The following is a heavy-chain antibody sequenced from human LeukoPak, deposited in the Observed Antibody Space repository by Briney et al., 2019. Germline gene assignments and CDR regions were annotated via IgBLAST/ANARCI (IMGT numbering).Heavy chain of an antibody. CDR3: ARDVGSTTDWFDP. CDR2: IYYSGST. J-gene: IGHJ5*02. Sequence: SETLSLTCTVSGGSISSGDYYWSWIRQPPGKGLEWIGYIYYSGSTYYNPSLKSRVTISVDTSKNQFSLKLSSVTAADTAVCYCARDVGSTTDWFDPWGQGTLVTVSS. CDR1: GGSISSGDYY. V-gene: IGHV4-30-4*01. D-gene: IGHD1-1*01.